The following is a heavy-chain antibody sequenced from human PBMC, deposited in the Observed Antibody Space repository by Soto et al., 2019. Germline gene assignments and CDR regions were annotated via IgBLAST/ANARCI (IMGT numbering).Heavy chain of an antibody. CDR3: TRVALSDYTMDV. J-gene: IGHJ6*02. D-gene: IGHD5-12*01. CDR1: GFTFSSYD. Sequence: VSLRLSCAASGFTFSSYDLYWVRQAPGKGLEWVASIGTADDTYYPGSVEGRFTISRDNTKNSFYLQLNSLRPGDTAVYYCTRVALSDYTMDVWGQGTTVTVSS. V-gene: IGHV3-13*01. CDR2: IGTADDT.